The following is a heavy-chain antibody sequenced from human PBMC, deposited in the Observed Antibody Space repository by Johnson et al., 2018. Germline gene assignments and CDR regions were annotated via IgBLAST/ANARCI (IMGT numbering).Heavy chain of an antibody. D-gene: IGHD3-22*01. CDR3: ANIDTSGRGAYFQY. CDR1: GFTFSNYW. Sequence: VQLVESGGGLVQPGGSLRLSCAASGFTFSNYWMSWVRQAPGKGLEWVANIKKDGSEKHDVDSVKGRFTITRDSAKSSLYLQMNSLRAEDTAVYYCANIDTSGRGAYFQYWGQGTLVTVSS. J-gene: IGHJ1*01. V-gene: IGHV3-7*01. CDR2: IKKDGSEK.